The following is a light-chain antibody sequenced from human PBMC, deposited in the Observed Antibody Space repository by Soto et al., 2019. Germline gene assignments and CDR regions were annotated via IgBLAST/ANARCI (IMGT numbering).Light chain of an antibody. V-gene: IGKV3-11*01. Sequence: EIVLTQSPATLSLSPGERATLSCRASQSVSSYLAWYQQKPGQAPRLLIYDASNRATGIPARFSGSGSGTDFTLTISSLEPDDFAVYYCQQRSNWPRTFGQGTKVDIK. J-gene: IGKJ1*01. CDR2: DAS. CDR3: QQRSNWPRT. CDR1: QSVSSY.